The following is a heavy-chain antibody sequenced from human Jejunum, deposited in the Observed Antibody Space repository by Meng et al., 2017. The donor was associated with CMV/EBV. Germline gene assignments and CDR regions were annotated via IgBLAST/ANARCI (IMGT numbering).Heavy chain of an antibody. V-gene: IGHV4-39*07. CDR3: ARVRYSSTSEMDY. J-gene: IGHJ4*02. CDR2: VSKSGTN. D-gene: IGHD6-6*01. Sequence: SGDSVRSSTYYWDWIRQTQGKGLEWIGSVSKSGTNYYNPSLRGRVAMSIDTSKQQFSLNLASLTAADTAVYFCARVRYSSTSEMDYWGQGTLVTVSS. CDR1: GDSVRSSTYY.